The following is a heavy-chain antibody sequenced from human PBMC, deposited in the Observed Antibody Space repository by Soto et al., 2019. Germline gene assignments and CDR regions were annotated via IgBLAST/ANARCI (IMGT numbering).Heavy chain of an antibody. CDR1: GYTFTSYA. J-gene: IGHJ4*02. V-gene: IGHV1-2*04. Sequence: ASVKVSCKASGYTFTSYAMHWVRQAPGQRLEWMGWINASSGSTNYAQKFQGWVTITRDTSISTAYMELSRLRSDDTAVYYCARATYNWNDDYYFDYWGQGTLVTVSS. D-gene: IGHD1-20*01. CDR2: INASSGST. CDR3: ARATYNWNDDYYFDY.